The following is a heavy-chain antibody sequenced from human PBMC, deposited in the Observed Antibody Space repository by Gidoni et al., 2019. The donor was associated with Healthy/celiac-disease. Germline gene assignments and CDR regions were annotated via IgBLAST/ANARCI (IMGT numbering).Heavy chain of an antibody. CDR2: IYHSGST. CDR3: ARAADLFGGLVDV. Sequence: QVQLQESGPGLVKPSGTLSLTCAASGGSLSSSNWWSWVRQPPGKGLEWLGEIYHSGSTNYNPSLKSRVTISVDKSKNQFSLKLSSGTAADTAVYYCARAADLFGGLVDVWGQGTTVTVSS. V-gene: IGHV4-4*02. D-gene: IGHD3-16*01. CDR1: GGSLSSSNW. J-gene: IGHJ6*02.